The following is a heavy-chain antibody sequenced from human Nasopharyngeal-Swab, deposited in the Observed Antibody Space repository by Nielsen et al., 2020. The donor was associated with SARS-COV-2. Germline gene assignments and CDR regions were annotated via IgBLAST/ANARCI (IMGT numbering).Heavy chain of an antibody. CDR1: GYTFTGYY. D-gene: IGHD6-19*01. V-gene: IGHV1-2*02. CDR3: AREPDSSGWYATSNWFDP. CDR2: INPNSGGT. Sequence: ASVEVSCKASGYTFTGYYMHWVRQAPGQGLEWMGWINPNSGGTNYAQKFQGRVTMTRDTSISTAYMELSRLRSDDTAVYYCAREPDSSGWYATSNWFDPWGQGTLVTVSS. J-gene: IGHJ5*02.